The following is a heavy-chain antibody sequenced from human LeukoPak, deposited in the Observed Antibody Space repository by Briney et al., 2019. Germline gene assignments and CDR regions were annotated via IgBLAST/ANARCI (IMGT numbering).Heavy chain of an antibody. CDR1: GFTFSSYG. Sequence: GGSLRLSCAASGFTFSSYGMNWVRQAPGKGLEWVAFIRYDGSNKYYADSVKGRFTISRDNSKNTLYLQMNSLRAEDTAVYYCAKDKPYSSSWYYFDYWGQGTLVTVSS. CDR3: AKDKPYSSSWYYFDY. D-gene: IGHD6-13*01. CDR2: IRYDGSNK. J-gene: IGHJ4*02. V-gene: IGHV3-30*02.